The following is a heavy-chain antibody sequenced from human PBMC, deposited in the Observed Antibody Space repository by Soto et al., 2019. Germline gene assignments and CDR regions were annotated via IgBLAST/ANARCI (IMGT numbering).Heavy chain of an antibody. V-gene: IGHV4-31*03. CDR1: GGSISSGGYY. CDR3: ARELDYYYYMDV. CDR2: IYYSGST. J-gene: IGHJ6*03. Sequence: SETLSLTCTVSGGSISSGGYYWSWIRQHPGKGLEWIGYIYYSGSTYYNPSLKSRVTISVDTSKNQFSLKLSSVAAADTAVYYCARELDYYYYMDVWGKGTTVTVSS.